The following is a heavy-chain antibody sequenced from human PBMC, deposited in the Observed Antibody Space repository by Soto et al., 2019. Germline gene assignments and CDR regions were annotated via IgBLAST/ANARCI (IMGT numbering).Heavy chain of an antibody. CDR3: ATNYGSGSAHFDY. J-gene: IGHJ4*02. CDR2: VIPMVGMS. CDR1: GGTFNFYS. D-gene: IGHD3-10*01. Sequence: QVQLVQSGAEMKKPGSSVKVSCTASGGTFNFYSISWVRQAPGQGLEWVGRVIPMVGMSEYAQKFQGRVTITADKSTSTAYMNLRSLRSEDTAVYCCATNYGSGSAHFDYWGQGTLVTVSS. V-gene: IGHV1-69*02.